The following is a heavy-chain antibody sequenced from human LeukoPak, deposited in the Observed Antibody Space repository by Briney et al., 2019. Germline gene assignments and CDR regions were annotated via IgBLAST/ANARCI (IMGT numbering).Heavy chain of an antibody. J-gene: IGHJ4*02. Sequence: GGTTEYSASVKGRFTISRDDSTSIAYLQMNSLTTEDTAVYYCSRGSGWLSVYWGQGTLVTVSS. V-gene: IGHV3-49*02. CDR3: SRGSGWLSVY. CDR2: GGTT. D-gene: IGHD6-19*01.